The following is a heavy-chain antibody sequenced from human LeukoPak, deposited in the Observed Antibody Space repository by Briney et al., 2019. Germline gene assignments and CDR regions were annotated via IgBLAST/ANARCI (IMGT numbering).Heavy chain of an antibody. CDR3: YTVTILFDY. V-gene: IGHV3-23*01. Sequence: GSLRLSCAASGFTVSSNYMSWVRQAPGKGLEWVSAISGSGGSTYYADSVKGRFTISRDNSKNTLYLQMSSLRAEDTAVYYCYTVTILFDYWGQGTLVTVSS. J-gene: IGHJ4*02. D-gene: IGHD4-17*01. CDR2: ISGSGGST. CDR1: GFTVSSNY.